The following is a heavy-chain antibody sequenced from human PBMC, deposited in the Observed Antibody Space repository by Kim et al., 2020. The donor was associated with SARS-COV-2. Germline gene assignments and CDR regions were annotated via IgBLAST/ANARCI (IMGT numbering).Heavy chain of an antibody. CDR2: IYSGGSST. CDR3: AKAGWQWLVGWTPPIDY. Sequence: GGSLRLSCAASGFTFSSYAMSWVRQAPGKGLEWVSVIYSGGSSTYYADSVKGRFTISRDNSKNTLYLQMNSLRAEDTAVYYCAKAGWQWLVGWTPPIDYWGQGTLLTVSS. CDR1: GFTFSSYA. V-gene: IGHV3-23*03. D-gene: IGHD6-19*01. J-gene: IGHJ4*02.